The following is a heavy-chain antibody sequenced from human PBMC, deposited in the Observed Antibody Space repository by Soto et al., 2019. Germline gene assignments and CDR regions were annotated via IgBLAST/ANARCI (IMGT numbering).Heavy chain of an antibody. D-gene: IGHD6-19*01. CDR1: GFTFSSYA. V-gene: IGHV3-23*01. CDR2: ISGSGGST. CDR3: AKGSTATYSSGWYDQHYFDY. J-gene: IGHJ4*02. Sequence: GGSLRLSCAASGFTFSSYAMSWVRQAPGKGLEWVSAISGSGGSTYYADSVKGRFTISRDNSKNTLYLQMNSLRAEDTAVYYCAKGSTATYSSGWYDQHYFDYWGQGTLVTVSS.